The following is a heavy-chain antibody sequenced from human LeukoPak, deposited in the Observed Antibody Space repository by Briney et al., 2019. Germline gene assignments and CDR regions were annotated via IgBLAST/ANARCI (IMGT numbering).Heavy chain of an antibody. CDR1: GGSISSSSYY. J-gene: IGHJ4*02. V-gene: IGHV4-39*01. D-gene: IGHD3-10*01. CDR2: IYYSGST. CDR3: ARRRVRGPAYFDY. Sequence: PSETLSITCTVSGGSISSSSYYWGWIRQPPGKGLEWIGSIYYSGSTYYNPSLKSRVTISVDTSKNQFSLKLSSVTAADTAVYYCARRRVRGPAYFDYWGQGTQVTVSS.